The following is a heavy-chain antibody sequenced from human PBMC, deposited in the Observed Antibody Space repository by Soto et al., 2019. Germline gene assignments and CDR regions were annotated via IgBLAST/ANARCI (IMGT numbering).Heavy chain of an antibody. CDR1: GYTFTGYY. CDR2: INPNSGGT. CDR3: ARGGATSFGVVHYYYYGMDV. D-gene: IGHD3-3*01. J-gene: IGHJ6*02. Sequence: ASVKVSCKASGYTFTGYYMHWVRQAPGQGLEWMGRINPNSGGTNYAQKFQGWVTMTRDTSISTAYMELSRLRSDDTAVYYCARGGATSFGVVHYYYYGMDVWGQGTTVTVSS. V-gene: IGHV1-2*04.